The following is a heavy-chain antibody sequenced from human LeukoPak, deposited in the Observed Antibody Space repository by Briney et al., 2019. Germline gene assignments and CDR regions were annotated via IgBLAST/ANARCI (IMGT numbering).Heavy chain of an antibody. CDR1: RLTFSNCA. Sequence: GGSLRLSCAASRLTFSNCAMSWVRQAPGQGLQWVSVISGTGGNTYYADSVKGRFTISRDDSKSTLYLQMNSLRAEDTAVYYCARASYSGYDFGVWGQGTLVTVSS. CDR3: ARASYSGYDFGV. D-gene: IGHD5-12*01. CDR2: ISGTGGNT. J-gene: IGHJ4*02. V-gene: IGHV3-23*01.